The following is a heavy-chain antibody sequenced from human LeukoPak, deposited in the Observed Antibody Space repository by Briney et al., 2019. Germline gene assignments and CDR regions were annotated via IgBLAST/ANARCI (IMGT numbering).Heavy chain of an antibody. CDR2: ISSSSSTI. Sequence: GGSLRLSCAASGFTFNSYNMNWVRQAPGKGLEWVSYISSSSSTIYYADSVKGRFTISRDSAKTSLFLQMNSLRGEDTAVYYCARAYSSSSGRDAFDSWGLGTLVTISS. V-gene: IGHV3-48*01. CDR3: ARAYSSSSGRDAFDS. CDR1: GFTFNSYN. D-gene: IGHD6-6*01. J-gene: IGHJ3*02.